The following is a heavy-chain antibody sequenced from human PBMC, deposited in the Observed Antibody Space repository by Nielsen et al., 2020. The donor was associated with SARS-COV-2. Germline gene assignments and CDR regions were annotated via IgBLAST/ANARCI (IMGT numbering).Heavy chain of an antibody. CDR3: ARGDLVVVPSPLLGLGPIFYYFYLDV. J-gene: IGHJ6*03. CDR2: VSHSGNS. V-gene: IGHV4-4*02. CDR1: GDSVSSRYW. Sequence: SETLSLTCAVSGDSVSSRYWWTWVRQSPGKGLEWIGEVSHSGNSKYNPSLKSRVTLSMDKSKNQFSLRLTSVSAADTAVYFCARGDLVVVPSPLLGLGPIFYYFYLDVWGKGTTVIVSS. D-gene: IGHD2-2*02.